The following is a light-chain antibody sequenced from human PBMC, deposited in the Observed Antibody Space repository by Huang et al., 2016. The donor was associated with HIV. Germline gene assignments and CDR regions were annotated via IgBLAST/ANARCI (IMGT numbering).Light chain of an antibody. J-gene: IGKJ2*01. CDR3: QQSYSTPT. CDR2: AAS. Sequence: DIQMTQSPSSLSASVGDRVTITCRASQSISRSLNWYQQKPGKAPKLLIYAASSLQSGGPSRCGGSGSGTDFTLTISRLQAEDVATYYYQQSYSTPTFGQGTKLEIK. V-gene: IGKV1-39*01. CDR1: QSISRS.